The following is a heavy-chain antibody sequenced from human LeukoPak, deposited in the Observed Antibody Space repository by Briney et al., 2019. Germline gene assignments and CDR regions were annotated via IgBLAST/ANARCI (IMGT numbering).Heavy chain of an antibody. J-gene: IGHJ4*02. V-gene: IGHV3-48*01. CDR1: GFTFSSYS. D-gene: IGHD5-12*01. Sequence: GGSLRLSCAASGFTFSSYSMNWVRQAPGKGLEWVSYISSSSSTIYYADSVTGRFTISRDNSKNTLYLQMNSLRAEDTAVYYCARGPSGYHNTGGQGTLVTVSS. CDR3: ARGPSGYHNT. CDR2: ISSSSSTI.